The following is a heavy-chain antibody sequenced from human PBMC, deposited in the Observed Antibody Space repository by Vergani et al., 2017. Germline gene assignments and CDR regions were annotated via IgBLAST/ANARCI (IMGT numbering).Heavy chain of an antibody. CDR2: IDYSGST. J-gene: IGHJ4*02. CDR3: ARDRQVLGNGGYYFDY. D-gene: IGHD2-8*01. CDR1: GGSISSGGYY. V-gene: IGHV4-31*03. Sequence: QVQLQESGPGLVKPSQTLSLTCTVSGGSISSGGYYWSWIRQHPGKGLEWIGYIDYSGSTYYNPSLKSRVTISVDTSKNQFTLKLSSVTAADTAVYYCARDRQVLGNGGYYFDYWGQGTLVTVSS.